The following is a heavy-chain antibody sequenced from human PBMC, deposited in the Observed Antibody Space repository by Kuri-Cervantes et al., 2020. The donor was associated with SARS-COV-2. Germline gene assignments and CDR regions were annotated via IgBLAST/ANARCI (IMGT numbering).Heavy chain of an antibody. J-gene: IGHJ5*02. CDR1: GGSISSSNW. CDR2: IYHSGST. Sequence: GSLRLSCAVSGGSISSSNWWSWVRQPPGKGLEWIGEIYHSGSTNYNPSLKSRVTISVDKSKNQFSLKLSSVTAADTAVYYCARVGVVVLMVYAIRGWFDPWGQGTLVTVSS. CDR3: ARVGVVVLMVYAIRGWFDP. D-gene: IGHD2-8*01. V-gene: IGHV4-4*02.